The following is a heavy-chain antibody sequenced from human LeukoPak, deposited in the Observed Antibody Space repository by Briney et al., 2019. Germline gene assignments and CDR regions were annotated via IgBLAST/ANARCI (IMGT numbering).Heavy chain of an antibody. V-gene: IGHV1-69*04. J-gene: IGHJ4*02. CDR3: ARDPLYCSSTSCPGNFDY. CDR1: GGTFSSYA. D-gene: IGHD2-2*01. Sequence: SVKVSCKASGGTFSSYAISWVRQAPGQGLEWMGRIIPILGIANYAQKFQGRVTITADKSTSTAYMELSSLRSEDTAVYYCARDPLYCSSTSCPGNFDYWGQGTLVTVSS. CDR2: IIPILGIA.